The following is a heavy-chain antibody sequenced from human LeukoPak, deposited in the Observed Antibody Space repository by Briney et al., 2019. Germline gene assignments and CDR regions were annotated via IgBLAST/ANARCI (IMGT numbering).Heavy chain of an antibody. CDR1: GFTFSSYA. CDR3: AYGGHGVGPFDI. J-gene: IGHJ3*02. V-gene: IGHV3-23*01. CDR2: ISGSGGSS. D-gene: IGHD4-17*01. Sequence: PGGSLRLSCAASGFTFSSYAMSWVRQAPGKGLEWVSAISGSGGSSYYADSVKGRFTISRDNSKNTLYLQMNSLRAEDTAVYYCAYGGHGVGPFDIWGQGTMVTVSS.